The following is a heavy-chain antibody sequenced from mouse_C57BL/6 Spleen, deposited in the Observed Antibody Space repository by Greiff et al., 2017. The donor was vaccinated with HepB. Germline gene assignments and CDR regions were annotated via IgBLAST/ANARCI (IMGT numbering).Heavy chain of an antibody. V-gene: IGHV1-82*01. CDR2: IYPGDGDT. D-gene: IGHD2-2*01. J-gene: IGHJ2*01. Sequence: QVQLQQSGPELVKPGASVKISCKASGYAFSSSWMNWVKQRPGKGLEWIGRIYPGDGDTNYNGKFKGKATLTADKSSSTAYMQLSSLTSEDSAVYFGARDGYDEGDYWGQGTTLTVSS. CDR1: GYAFSSSW. CDR3: ARDGYDEGDY.